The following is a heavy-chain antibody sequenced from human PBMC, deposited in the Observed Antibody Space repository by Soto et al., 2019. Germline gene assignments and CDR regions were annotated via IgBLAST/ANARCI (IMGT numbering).Heavy chain of an antibody. Sequence: SETLSLTCTVSGGSISSGDYYWSWIRQPPGKGLEWIGYIYYSGSTYYNPSLKSRVTISVDTAKNQFSLKLSSVTAADTAVYYCVRGIGDGSSAFGYYYGMDVWGQGTTVTVSS. V-gene: IGHV4-30-4*01. CDR1: GGSISSGDYY. CDR2: IYYSGST. CDR3: VRGIGDGSSAFGYYYGMDV. D-gene: IGHD6-6*01. J-gene: IGHJ6*02.